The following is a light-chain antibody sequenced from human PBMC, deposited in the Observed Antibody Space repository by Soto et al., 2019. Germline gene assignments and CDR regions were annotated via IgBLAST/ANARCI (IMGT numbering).Light chain of an antibody. V-gene: IGKV3-20*01. CDR1: QSVRNSL. Sequence: DIVLTQSPGTLSLSPGESATLSCRASQSVRNSLLAWYQQKTGQPPRLLIYGESSRATGIPDRFTGSGSGTDLTLTISRLEPEDFAVFYCHKYGSSPQTCGQGTKVDIK. CDR2: GES. CDR3: HKYGSSPQT. J-gene: IGKJ1*01.